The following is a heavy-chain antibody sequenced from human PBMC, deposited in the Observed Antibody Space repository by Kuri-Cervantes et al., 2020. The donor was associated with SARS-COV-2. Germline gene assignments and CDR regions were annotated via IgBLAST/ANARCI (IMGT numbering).Heavy chain of an antibody. V-gene: IGHV3-30*14. D-gene: IGHD1/OR15-1a*01. CDR3: SRDGKTTAVWNYDYYGLDV. Sequence: GGSLRLSCAASGFTFSSYAMHWVRQAPGKGLEWVAVMSYDGSNKYYADSVKGRFTISRDNAKNSVYLQMNSLRAEDTAVYFCSRDGKTTAVWNYDYYGLDVWGQGTTVTVSS. CDR2: MSYDGSNK. CDR1: GFTFSSYA. J-gene: IGHJ6*02.